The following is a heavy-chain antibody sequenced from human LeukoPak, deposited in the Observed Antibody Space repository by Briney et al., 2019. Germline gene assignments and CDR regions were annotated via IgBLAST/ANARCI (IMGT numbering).Heavy chain of an antibody. CDR1: GFTFSSYA. Sequence: GGSLRLSCAASGFTFSSYAMSWVRQAPGKGLEWVSAISGSGGNTYYADSVKGRFTISRDNSKNTLYLQMNSLRAEDTAVYYCAKDRTRIAAAPDAFDIWGQGTMVTVSS. CDR2: ISGSGGNT. J-gene: IGHJ3*02. V-gene: IGHV3-23*01. CDR3: AKDRTRIAAAPDAFDI. D-gene: IGHD6-13*01.